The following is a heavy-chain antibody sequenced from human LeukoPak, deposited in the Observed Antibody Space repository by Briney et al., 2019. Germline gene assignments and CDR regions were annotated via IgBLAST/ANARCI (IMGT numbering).Heavy chain of an antibody. D-gene: IGHD3-22*01. CDR2: ISSRSYT. Sequence: PGGSLRPSCAASGFTFTAYNMNWVRQAPGKGLEWVSSISSRSYTYYADSVKGRFTISRDNAKKSLFLQMNSLRAEDTAVYYCARGAPYYYDTSGLGGRGQGTLVTVSS. J-gene: IGHJ4*02. V-gene: IGHV3-69-1*02. CDR3: ARGAPYYYDTSGLGG. CDR1: GFTFTAYN.